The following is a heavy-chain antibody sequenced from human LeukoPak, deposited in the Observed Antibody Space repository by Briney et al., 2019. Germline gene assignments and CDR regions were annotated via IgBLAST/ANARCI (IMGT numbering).Heavy chain of an antibody. J-gene: IGHJ3*01. Sequence: SETLSLTCTVSGDSISSSNYYRGWIRQPPGKGLEWIGYIYHSGSTYYNPSLKSRVTISVDRSKNQFSLKLSSVTAADTAVYYCARGLRIIRDAFDLWGQGTMVTVSS. CDR1: GDSISSSNYY. CDR2: IYHSGST. D-gene: IGHD3-3*01. CDR3: ARGLRIIRDAFDL. V-gene: IGHV4-39*07.